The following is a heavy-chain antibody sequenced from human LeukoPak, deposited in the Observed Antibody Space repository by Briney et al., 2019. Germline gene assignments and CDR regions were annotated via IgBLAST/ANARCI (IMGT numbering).Heavy chain of an antibody. CDR3: ARDKAELRDYYYYMDV. D-gene: IGHD1-7*01. CDR1: GGSISSGYY. J-gene: IGHJ6*03. CDR2: IYHSGST. V-gene: IGHV4-38-2*02. Sequence: SETLSLTCTVSGGSISSGYYWGWIRQPPGKGLEWIGSIYHSGSTYYNPSLKSRVTISVDTSKNQFSLKLSSVTAADTAVYYCARDKAELRDYYYYMDVWGKGTTVTVSS.